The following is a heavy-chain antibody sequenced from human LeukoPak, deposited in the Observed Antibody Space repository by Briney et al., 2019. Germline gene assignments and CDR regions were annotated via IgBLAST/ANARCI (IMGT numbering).Heavy chain of an antibody. Sequence: GGSLRLSCAASGFTFSSYAMSWVRQAPGKGLQWVSTITGTTHFADSVRGRFTISRDNSKNILYLQMNSLSTEDTAIYYCAKAFREYGSSTYSPFDIWGQGTMVTVPS. D-gene: IGHD6-13*01. V-gene: IGHV3-23*01. CDR3: AKAFREYGSSTYSPFDI. CDR1: GFTFSSYA. CDR2: ITGTT. J-gene: IGHJ3*02.